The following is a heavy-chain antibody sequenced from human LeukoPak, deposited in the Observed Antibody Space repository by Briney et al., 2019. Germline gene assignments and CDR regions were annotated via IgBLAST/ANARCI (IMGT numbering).Heavy chain of an antibody. CDR1: GCTFSNYA. J-gene: IGHJ4*02. D-gene: IGHD3-10*01. CDR3: ARVGRTYGSGSLGVYDY. Sequence: GGSLRLSCVASGCTFSNYAMNWVRQAPGKGLEWVSGVSGGGSSTYYADSVKGRFTTSRDDSKNMLYLQMNSLRAEDTAVYYCARVGRTYGSGSLGVYDYWGQGTLVTVSS. CDR2: VSGGGSST. V-gene: IGHV3-23*01.